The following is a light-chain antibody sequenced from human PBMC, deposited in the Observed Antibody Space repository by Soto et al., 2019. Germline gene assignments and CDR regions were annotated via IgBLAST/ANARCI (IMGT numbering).Light chain of an antibody. V-gene: IGLV2-14*01. Sequence: QSALTQPASVSGSPGQSITISCTGTSSDVGAYSYVSWYQQHPGKAPKLIISEAHNRPSGVSNRVSGSKSGNTTSLTISGLQAEDEADYYCSSFASSSTLIFGGGTKVTVL. CDR1: SSDVGAYSY. CDR3: SSFASSSTLI. J-gene: IGLJ2*01. CDR2: EAH.